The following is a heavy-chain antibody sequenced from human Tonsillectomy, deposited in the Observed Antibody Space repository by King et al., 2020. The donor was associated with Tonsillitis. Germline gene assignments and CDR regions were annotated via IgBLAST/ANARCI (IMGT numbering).Heavy chain of an antibody. J-gene: IGHJ5*02. CDR3: ARGGSGYDYGGAYTWFDP. CDR2: INHSEST. Sequence: VQLQQWGAGLLKPSETLSLTCAVYGGSFSGYYWSWIRQPPGKGLEWIGEINHSESTNYNPSLKSRVTISVDTSKNQFSLKLSSVTAADTAVYYCARGGSGYDYGGAYTWFDPWGQGTLVTVSS. V-gene: IGHV4-34*01. CDR1: GGSFSGYY. D-gene: IGHD5-12*01.